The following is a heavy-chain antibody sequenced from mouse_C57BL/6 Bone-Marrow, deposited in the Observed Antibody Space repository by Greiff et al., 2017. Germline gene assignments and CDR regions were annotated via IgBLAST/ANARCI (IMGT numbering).Heavy chain of an antibody. CDR1: GYTFTDYE. CDR3: TRWLRPFFDY. CDR2: IDPETGGT. J-gene: IGHJ2*01. V-gene: IGHV1-15*01. Sequence: VQLQESGAELVRPGASVTLSCKASGYTFTDYEMHWVKQTPVHGLEWIGAIDPETGGTAYNQKFKGKAILTADKSSSTAYMELRSLTSEDSAVYYCTRWLRPFFDYWGQGTTLTVSS. D-gene: IGHD2-2*01.